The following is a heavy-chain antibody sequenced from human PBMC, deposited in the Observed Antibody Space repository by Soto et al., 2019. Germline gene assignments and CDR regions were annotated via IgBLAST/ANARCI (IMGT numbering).Heavy chain of an antibody. J-gene: IGHJ4*02. CDR2: ISSSSTI. D-gene: IGHD4-17*01. V-gene: IGHV3-48*01. CDR1: GFTFSSYS. CDR3: ARDPDDYGDYYFDY. Sequence: GGSLRLSCAASGFTFSSYSMNWVRQAPGKGLEWVSYISSSSTIYYADSVKGRFTISRDNAKNSLYLQMNSLRAEDTAVYYCARDPDDYGDYYFDYWGQGTLVTVSS.